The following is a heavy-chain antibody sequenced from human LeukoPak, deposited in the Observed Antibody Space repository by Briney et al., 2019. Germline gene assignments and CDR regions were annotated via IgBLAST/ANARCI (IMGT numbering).Heavy chain of an antibody. D-gene: IGHD1-26*01. V-gene: IGHV4-39*07. Sequence: PSETLSLTCTVSGASVSGSAYYWGWIRQPPGKGLEWIGNIYYSGSTYYNESLESRVTISIDTSKNQFSLKLSSVTAADTAVYYCARANTPSGSYYAFDIWGQGTMVTVSS. J-gene: IGHJ3*02. CDR2: IYYSGST. CDR1: GASVSGSAYY. CDR3: ARANTPSGSYYAFDI.